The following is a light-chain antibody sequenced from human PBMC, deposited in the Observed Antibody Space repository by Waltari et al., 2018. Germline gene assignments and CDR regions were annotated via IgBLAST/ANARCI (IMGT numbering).Light chain of an antibody. Sequence: ETVVTQSQATLPVSPGERATLSGRTSQTIGRSLAWYQQNPGQAPRLVIYGASIRATGIPPRFSGSGSETEFALTISGLQSEDFAVYYCQQYNNWPPGTFGQGTKVEI. CDR1: QTIGRS. CDR2: GAS. CDR3: QQYNNWPPGT. J-gene: IGKJ1*01. V-gene: IGKV3-15*01.